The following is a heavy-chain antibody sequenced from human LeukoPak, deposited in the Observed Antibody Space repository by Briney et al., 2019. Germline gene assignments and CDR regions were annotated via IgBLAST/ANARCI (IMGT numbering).Heavy chain of an antibody. V-gene: IGHV1-18*01. D-gene: IGHD2-2*01. J-gene: IGHJ5*02. CDR3: ASCSSTSCERGWFDP. Sequence: ASVKVSCKASGYTFTSYGISWVRQAPGQGLGWMGWISAYNGNTNYAQKLQGRVTMTTDTSTSTAYMELRSLRSDDTAVYYCASCSSTSCERGWFDPWGQGTLVTVSS. CDR1: GYTFTSYG. CDR2: ISAYNGNT.